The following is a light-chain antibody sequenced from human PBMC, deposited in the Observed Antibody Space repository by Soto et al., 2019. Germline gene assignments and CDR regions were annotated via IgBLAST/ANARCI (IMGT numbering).Light chain of an antibody. CDR2: GAS. Sequence: EIVLTQSPGTLSLSPGERATLSCRASQSVSSSYLAWYQQKPGQAPRLLIYGASSRATGIPDRFSGSGSGTGFTRTISRLDPEDFAVYYCQQDGISPRTFGQGTKLEIK. CDR1: QSVSSSY. J-gene: IGKJ2*01. CDR3: QQDGISPRT. V-gene: IGKV3-20*01.